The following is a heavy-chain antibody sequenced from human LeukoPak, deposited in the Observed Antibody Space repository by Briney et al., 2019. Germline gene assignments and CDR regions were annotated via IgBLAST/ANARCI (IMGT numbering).Heavy chain of an antibody. CDR1: GYTFTGYY. Sequence: VASVKVSYTASGYTFTGYYMHWVRQAPGQGLEWMGRINPNSGGTNYAQKFQGRVTMTRDTSISTAYMELSRLRSDDTAVYYCAREPRLGDSSGYYYYYYGMDVWGQGTTVTVSS. J-gene: IGHJ6*02. CDR3: AREPRLGDSSGYYYYYYGMDV. D-gene: IGHD3-22*01. V-gene: IGHV1-2*06. CDR2: INPNSGGT.